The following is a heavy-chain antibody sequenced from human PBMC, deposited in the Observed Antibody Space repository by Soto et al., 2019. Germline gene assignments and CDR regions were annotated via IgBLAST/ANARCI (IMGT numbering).Heavy chain of an antibody. CDR1: GFTFNHYA. D-gene: IGHD6-19*01. CDR3: ARDPVAVTGSFVDS. V-gene: IGHV3-30-3*01. J-gene: IGHJ4*02. Sequence: QVQLLESGGGVVQPGRSLRLSCAVSGFTFNHYAFDWVRQAPGKGLEWVSVISYDGREIYYADPVKGRFTISRDSSNNMVYLYMNSLRPDDTAVYYCARDPVAVTGSFVDSWGQGTLVTVSS. CDR2: ISYDGREI.